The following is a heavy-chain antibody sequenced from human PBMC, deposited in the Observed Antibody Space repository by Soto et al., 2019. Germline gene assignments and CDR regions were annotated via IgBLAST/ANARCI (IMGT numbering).Heavy chain of an antibody. CDR1: GFTFSSYA. CDR2: ISGSGGST. J-gene: IGHJ6*02. V-gene: IGHV3-23*01. Sequence: HPGGSLRLSCAASGFTFSSYAMSWVRQAPGKGLEWVSAISGSGGSTYYADSVKGRFTISRDNSKNTLYLQMNSLRAGDTAVYYCAKWEGYSSPHYYYGMDVLGQGATVNVSS. CDR3: AKWEGYSSPHYYYGMDV. D-gene: IGHD6-13*01.